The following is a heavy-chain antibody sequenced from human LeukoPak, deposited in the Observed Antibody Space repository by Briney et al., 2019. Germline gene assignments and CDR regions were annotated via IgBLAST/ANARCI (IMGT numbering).Heavy chain of an antibody. CDR2: ISAYNGNT. Sequence: VASVKVSCKASGYTFTSYGISWVRQAPGQGLERMGWISAYNGNTIYAQKLQGRVTMTTDTSTSTAYMELRSLRSDDTAVYYCARDQDTIFGVVMIDYWGQGTLVTVSS. CDR1: GYTFTSYG. D-gene: IGHD3-3*01. J-gene: IGHJ4*02. CDR3: ARDQDTIFGVVMIDY. V-gene: IGHV1-18*01.